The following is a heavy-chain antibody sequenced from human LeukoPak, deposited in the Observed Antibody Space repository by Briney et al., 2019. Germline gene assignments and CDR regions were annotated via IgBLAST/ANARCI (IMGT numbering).Heavy chain of an antibody. CDR1: GFAFSTYW. V-gene: IGHV3-7*01. D-gene: IGHD3-22*01. CDR3: ARVGGYYHHDAFDI. J-gene: IGHJ3*02. CDR2: IKQDGSEK. Sequence: GGSLRLSCAASGFAFSTYWMRWVRQAPGKGLEWVANIKQDGSEKYYVDSVKGRFTISRDNAKNSLYLQMNSLRAEDTAVYYCARVGGYYHHDAFDIWGQGTMVTVSS.